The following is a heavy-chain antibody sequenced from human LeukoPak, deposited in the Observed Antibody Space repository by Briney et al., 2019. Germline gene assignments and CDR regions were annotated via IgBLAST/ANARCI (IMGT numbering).Heavy chain of an antibody. CDR2: ISYDGSNK. V-gene: IGHV3-30*18. D-gene: IGHD3-3*01. CDR3: AKRAGSTTYYDFWSGYYLAWPLDY. Sequence: GGSLRLSCAASGFTFSSYGMHWVRQAPGKGLEWVAVISYDGSNKYYADSVKGRFTISRDNSKNTLYLQMNSLRAEDTAVYYCAKRAGSTTYYDFWSGYYLAWPLDYWGQGTPVTVSS. J-gene: IGHJ4*02. CDR1: GFTFSSYG.